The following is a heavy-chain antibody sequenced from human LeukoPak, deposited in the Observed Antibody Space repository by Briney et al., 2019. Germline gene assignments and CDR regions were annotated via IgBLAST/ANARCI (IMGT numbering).Heavy chain of an antibody. D-gene: IGHD6-19*01. V-gene: IGHV3-23*01. CDR1: GFTFSSYA. J-gene: IGHJ4*02. CDR2: ISGSGGST. CDR3: AKDPERERLVRPPG. Sequence: PGGSLRLSCAASGFTFSSYAMSWVRQAPGNGLEWVSAISGSGGSTYYADSVKGRFTISRDNSKNTLYLQMNSLRAEDTAVYYCAKDPERERLVRPPGWGQGTLVTVSS.